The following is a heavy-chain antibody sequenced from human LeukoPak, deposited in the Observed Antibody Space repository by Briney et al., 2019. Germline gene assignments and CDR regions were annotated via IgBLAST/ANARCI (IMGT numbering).Heavy chain of an antibody. J-gene: IGHJ5*02. CDR3: ARDSSDGSGLLDP. CDR1: GYTFTGYY. V-gene: IGHV1-2*02. Sequence: GASVKVSCKASGYTFTGYYMHWVRQAPGQGLEWMGWINPNSGGTNYAQKFQGRVTMTRDTSISTAYMELSRLRSDDTAVYYCARDSSDGSGLLDPWGQGTLVTVSS. CDR2: INPNSGGT. D-gene: IGHD3-10*01.